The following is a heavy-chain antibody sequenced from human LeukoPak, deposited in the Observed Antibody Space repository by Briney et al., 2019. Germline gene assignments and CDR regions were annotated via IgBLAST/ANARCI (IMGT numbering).Heavy chain of an antibody. D-gene: IGHD3-16*01. CDR2: IRYDGSNK. Sequence: GGSLRLSCAASGFTFSSYGMHWARQAPGKGLEWVAFIRYDGSNKYYADSVKGRFTISRDNAKNTLYLQMNSLRAEDTAVYYCTRDIGGPGGYWGQGILVTVSS. V-gene: IGHV3-30*02. CDR1: GFTFSSYG. J-gene: IGHJ4*02. CDR3: TRDIGGPGGY.